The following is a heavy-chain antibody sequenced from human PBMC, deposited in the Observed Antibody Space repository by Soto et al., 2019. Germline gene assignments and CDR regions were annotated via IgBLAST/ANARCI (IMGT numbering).Heavy chain of an antibody. D-gene: IGHD4-17*01. CDR1: GYTFTSYY. J-gene: IGHJ6*02. Sequence: SLNASCKASGYTFTSYYMHWVRQAPGQGLEWMGIINPSGGSTSYAQKFQGRVTMTRDTSTSTVYMELSSLRSEDTAVYYCARDPGTVSTGAWYYDYYYGMACWGQVATGTVS. CDR2: INPSGGST. CDR3: ARDPGTVSTGAWYYDYYYGMAC. V-gene: IGHV1-46*01.